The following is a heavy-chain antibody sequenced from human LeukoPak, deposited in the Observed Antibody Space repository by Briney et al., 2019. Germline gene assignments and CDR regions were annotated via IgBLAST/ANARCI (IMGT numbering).Heavy chain of an antibody. CDR3: ARDLWRYSSPGAYYYYCMDV. V-gene: IGHV4-30-4*01. CDR2: FYYTGNT. D-gene: IGHD6-13*01. Sequence: SQTLSLTCTVSGGSISSGDYYWSWIRQHPGKGLEWIGYFYYTGNTYYNPSLKSRVTISVDTSKNQFSLKLSSVTAADTAVYYCARDLWRYSSPGAYYYYCMDVWGQGTTVTVSS. J-gene: IGHJ6*02. CDR1: GGSISSGDYY.